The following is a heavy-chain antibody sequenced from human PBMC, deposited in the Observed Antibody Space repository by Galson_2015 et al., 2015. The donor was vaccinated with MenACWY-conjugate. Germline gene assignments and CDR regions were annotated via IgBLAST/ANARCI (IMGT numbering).Heavy chain of an antibody. J-gene: IGHJ4*02. Sequence: SLRLSCAISGFTFSRYWMHWVRQSPGKGLVWVSRINSDGSAADYADSVKGRFTISRDNAKNTLYLQMNSLRAEDTAVYYCATYCSSPSCYANGAYWGQGTLVTVSS. CDR2: INSDGSAA. CDR3: ATYCSSPSCYANGAY. V-gene: IGHV3-74*01. CDR1: GFTFSRYW. D-gene: IGHD2-2*01.